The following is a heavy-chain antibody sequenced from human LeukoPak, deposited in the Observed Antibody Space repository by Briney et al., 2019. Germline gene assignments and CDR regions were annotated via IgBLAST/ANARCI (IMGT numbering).Heavy chain of an antibody. CDR1: GYTFTGYY. CDR2: INPNSGGT. D-gene: IGHD3-10*01. Sequence: GASVKVSCKASGYTFTGYYMHWVRQAPGQGLEWMGWINPNSGGTNYAQKFQGRVTMTRDTSISTAYMELSRLRSDDTAVYYCASLTNYGSGSYYKGDNWFDPWGQGTLVTVSS. CDR3: ASLTNYGSGSYYKGDNWFDP. J-gene: IGHJ5*02. V-gene: IGHV1-2*02.